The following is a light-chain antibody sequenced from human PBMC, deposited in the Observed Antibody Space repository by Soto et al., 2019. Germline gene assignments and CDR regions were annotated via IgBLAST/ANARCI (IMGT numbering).Light chain of an antibody. Sequence: DIQMTQSPSSLSASVGDRVTITCRASQSISSYLNWYQQKPGKAPKLLIYAASSLQSGVPSRFSGSRSGTDFTLTISSLQPEDFATYYCQQSYRTPFVTFGQGTRLEIK. V-gene: IGKV1-39*01. CDR1: QSISSY. CDR3: QQSYRTPFVT. CDR2: AAS. J-gene: IGKJ5*01.